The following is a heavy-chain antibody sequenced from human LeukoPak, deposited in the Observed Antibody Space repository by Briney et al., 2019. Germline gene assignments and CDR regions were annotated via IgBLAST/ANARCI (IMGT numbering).Heavy chain of an antibody. V-gene: IGHV4-61*02. CDR3: ARGPYKYDGSGAFDI. J-gene: IGHJ3*02. CDR1: GDSISSGDYY. CDR2: IYTSGST. D-gene: IGHD3-22*01. Sequence: SETLSLTCTVSGDSISSGDYYWSWIRQPAGKGLEWIGRIYTSGSTNYNHALNSRVTISVDTSKNQYSLKLTSVTAAETAVYYCARGPYKYDGSGAFDIWGQGTMVTVSS.